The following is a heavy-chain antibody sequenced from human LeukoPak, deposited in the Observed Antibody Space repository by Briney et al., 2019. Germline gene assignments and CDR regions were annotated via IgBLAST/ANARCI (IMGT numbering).Heavy chain of an antibody. J-gene: IGHJ4*02. D-gene: IGHD4-17*01. V-gene: IGHV3-11*01. CDR2: ISSGGSTI. CDR1: GFTFSDYY. CDR3: AKEDPTTVTTAYFDY. Sequence: GSLRLSCAVSGFTFSDYYMSWIRQAPGKGLEWVSYISSGGSTISHADSVKGRFTISRDNAENSPYLQMNSLRAEDTAVYYCAKEDPTTVTTAYFDYWGQGTLVTVSS.